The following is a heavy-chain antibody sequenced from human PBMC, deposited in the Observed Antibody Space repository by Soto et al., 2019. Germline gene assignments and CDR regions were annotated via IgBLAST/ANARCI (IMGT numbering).Heavy chain of an antibody. CDR2: IYSNSGGT. Sequence: QVQLVQSGAEVKKPGASVKVSCKASGYTFSNYYIQWRRQAPGQGLEWMGWIYSNSGGTNYAQKFHGRVTMTRDTSINTAYMEMSGLTADDTAVYYCAGGIVAAAIDYWGQGTLVTVSS. J-gene: IGHJ4*02. V-gene: IGHV1-2*02. CDR3: AGGIVAAAIDY. CDR1: GYTFSNYY. D-gene: IGHD5-12*01.